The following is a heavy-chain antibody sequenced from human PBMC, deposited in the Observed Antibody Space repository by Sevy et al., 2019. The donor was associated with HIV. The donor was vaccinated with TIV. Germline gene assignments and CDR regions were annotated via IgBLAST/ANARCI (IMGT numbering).Heavy chain of an antibody. Sequence: ASVKVSCKASGGTFSSYAISWVRQAPGQGLEWLGGIIPIFGTANYAQKFQGRVTITADESTSTAYMELSSLRSEDTAVYYCARDSGKGGSKFDYWGQGTLVTVSS. J-gene: IGHJ4*02. CDR2: IIPIFGTA. V-gene: IGHV1-69*13. CDR3: ARDSGKGGSKFDY. CDR1: GGTFSSYA. D-gene: IGHD3-10*01.